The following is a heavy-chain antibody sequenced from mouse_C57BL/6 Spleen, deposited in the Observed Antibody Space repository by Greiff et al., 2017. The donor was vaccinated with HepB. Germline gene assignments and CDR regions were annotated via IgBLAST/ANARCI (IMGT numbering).Heavy chain of an antibody. V-gene: IGHV2-9-1*01. J-gene: IGHJ4*01. Sequence: VKLVESGPGLVAPSQSLSITCTVSGFSLTSYAISWVRQPPGKGLEWLGVIWTGGGTNYNSALKSRLSISKDNSKSQVFLKMNSLQTDDTARYYCARGATVVATGAMDYWGQGTSVTVSS. CDR3: ARGATVVATGAMDY. D-gene: IGHD1-1*01. CDR2: IWTGGGT. CDR1: GFSLTSYA.